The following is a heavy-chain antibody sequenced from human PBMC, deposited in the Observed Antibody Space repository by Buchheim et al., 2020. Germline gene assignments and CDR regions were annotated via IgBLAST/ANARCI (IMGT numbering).Heavy chain of an antibody. D-gene: IGHD2-2*01. CDR2: IYYSGST. CDR3: ARRGYCSSTSCGLLDY. J-gene: IGHJ4*02. CDR1: GGSISSSSYY. Sequence: QLQLQESGPGLVKPSETLSLTCTVSGGSISSSSYYWGWIRQPPGKGLEWIGSIYYSGSTYYNPSLKSRVTISVDTSKNQFSLKLSSETAADTAVYYCARRGYCSSTSCGLLDYWGQGTL. V-gene: IGHV4-39*01.